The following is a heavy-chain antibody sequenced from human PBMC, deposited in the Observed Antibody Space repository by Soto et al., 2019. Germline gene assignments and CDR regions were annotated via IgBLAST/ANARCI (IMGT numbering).Heavy chain of an antibody. Sequence: EVQLVESGGGLVQPGGSLRLSCAVSGFTFSTYWMTLVRQAPGKGLEWVANIKEDGSEKHYVDSVKGRFTISRDNAKNTLHLQMNSLRAEDTAVYIGSRGGAESDYWGQGTRVTVSS. CDR1: GFTFSTYW. CDR2: IKEDGSEK. J-gene: IGHJ4*02. CDR3: SRGGAESDY. V-gene: IGHV3-7*01.